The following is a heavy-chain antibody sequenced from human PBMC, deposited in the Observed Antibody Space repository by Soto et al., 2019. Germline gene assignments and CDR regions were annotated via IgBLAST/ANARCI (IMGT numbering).Heavy chain of an antibody. Sequence: EVQLLESGGGLVQPGGSLRLSCPASGCTLHNHGMTWVRQAPGKGPEWVSSISADGYTTYYADSVRGRFTISRDNSKDTMYVQLNSLKAEDTAVYYCAREASVPSLGEFWYFDLWGRGTQVTVSS. D-gene: IGHD3-10*01. CDR1: GCTLHNHG. V-gene: IGHV3-23*01. J-gene: IGHJ2*01. CDR3: AREASVPSLGEFWYFDL. CDR2: ISADGYTT.